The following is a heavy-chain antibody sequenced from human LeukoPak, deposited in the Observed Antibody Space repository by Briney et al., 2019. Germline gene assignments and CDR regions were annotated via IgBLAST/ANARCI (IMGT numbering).Heavy chain of an antibody. CDR1: GGSFSGYY. D-gene: IGHD3-9*01. CDR2: INHSGST. Sequence: PSETLSLTCAVYGGSFSGYYWSWLRRPPGKGLEWIGEINHSGSTNYNPSLKSRVTISVDTSKNQFSLKLSSVTAADTAVYYCARVSRYFDWLSPTGFDYWGQGTLVTVSS. CDR3: ARVSRYFDWLSPTGFDY. J-gene: IGHJ4*02. V-gene: IGHV4-34*01.